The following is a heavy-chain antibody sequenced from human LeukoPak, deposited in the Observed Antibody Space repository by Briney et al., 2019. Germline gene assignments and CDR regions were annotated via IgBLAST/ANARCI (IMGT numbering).Heavy chain of an antibody. CDR1: GGSISSYY. CDR2: IYYSGST. Sequence: SETLSLTCTVSGGSISSYYWSWIRQPPGKGLEWIGYIYYSGSTNYNPSLKSRVTISVDTSKNQFSLKLSSVTAADTAVYYCTRDPRRLDYLGQGTLVTVSS. J-gene: IGHJ4*02. V-gene: IGHV4-59*01. CDR3: TRDPRRLDY.